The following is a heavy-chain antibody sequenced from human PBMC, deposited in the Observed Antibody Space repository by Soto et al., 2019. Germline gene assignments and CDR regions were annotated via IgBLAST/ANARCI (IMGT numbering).Heavy chain of an antibody. V-gene: IGHV1-69*01. CDR1: GGTFSSYA. CDR2: IIPIFGTA. CDR3: ARAHYGSGPLIDY. J-gene: IGHJ4*02. D-gene: IGHD3-10*01. Sequence: SVKVSCHASGGTFSSYAISWVRQAPGQGLEWMGGIIPIFGTANYAQKFQGRVTITADESTSTAYMELSSLRSEDTAVYYCARAHYGSGPLIDYWGQGTLVTVSS.